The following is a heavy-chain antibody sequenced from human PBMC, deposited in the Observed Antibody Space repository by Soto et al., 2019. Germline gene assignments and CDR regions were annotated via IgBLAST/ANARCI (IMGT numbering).Heavy chain of an antibody. CDR3: ARLVSADGYVHYYFDY. CDR1: GGSITSNIYY. J-gene: IGHJ4*02. Sequence: SETLSLTCTVSGGSITSNIYYWAWIRQPPGKELEWIGSIFYSGRTYYNPSLKSRVTISVDTSKNQFSLRLSSVTAADTAAYHCARLVSADGYVHYYFDYWGQGTLVTVSS. CDR2: IFYSGRT. V-gene: IGHV4-39*01. D-gene: IGHD5-12*01.